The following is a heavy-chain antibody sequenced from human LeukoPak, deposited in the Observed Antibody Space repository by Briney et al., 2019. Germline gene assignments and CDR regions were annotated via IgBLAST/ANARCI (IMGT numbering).Heavy chain of an antibody. Sequence: SVKVSCKASGGTFSSYAISWVRQAPGQGLEWMGGIIPIFGTANYAQKFQGRVTITADESTSTAYMELSSLRSEDAAVYYCARDGYYYDSSGYYPQDGMDVWGQGTTVTVSS. J-gene: IGHJ6*02. CDR3: ARDGYYYDSSGYYPQDGMDV. D-gene: IGHD3-22*01. V-gene: IGHV1-69*01. CDR2: IIPIFGTA. CDR1: GGTFSSYA.